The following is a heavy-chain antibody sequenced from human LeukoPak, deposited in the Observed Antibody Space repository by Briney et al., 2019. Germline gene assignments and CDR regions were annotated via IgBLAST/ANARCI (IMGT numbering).Heavy chain of an antibody. J-gene: IGHJ5*02. Sequence: SVKVSCTASGGTFSSYAISWVRPAPGQGLEWMGGIIPIFGTANYAQKFQGRVTITADESTSTAYMELSSLRSEDTAVYYCARDGTTVVTPGSEWFDPWGQGTLVTVSS. CDR2: IIPIFGTA. V-gene: IGHV1-69*13. CDR1: GGTFSSYA. D-gene: IGHD4-23*01. CDR3: ARDGTTVVTPGSEWFDP.